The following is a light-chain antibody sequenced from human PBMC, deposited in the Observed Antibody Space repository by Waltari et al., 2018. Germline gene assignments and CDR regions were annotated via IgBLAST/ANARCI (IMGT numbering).Light chain of an antibody. V-gene: IGLV4-69*01. J-gene: IGLJ2*01. Sequence: QLVLTQSPSASASLGASVKLTCTLSSGHSSYAIAWHQQQPEKGPRYLMKLNSDGSHSKGDGIPDRFSGSSSGAERYLTNSSLQSEDEADYYCQTWGTGIPVFGGGTKLTVL. CDR1: SGHSSYA. CDR3: QTWGTGIPV. CDR2: LNSDGSH.